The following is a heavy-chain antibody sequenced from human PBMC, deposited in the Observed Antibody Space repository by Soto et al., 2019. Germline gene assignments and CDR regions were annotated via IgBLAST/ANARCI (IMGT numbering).Heavy chain of an antibody. CDR3: AISTTGPWNY. CDR2: INHSGST. CDR1: GGSFSGYY. V-gene: IGHV4-34*01. J-gene: IGHJ4*02. D-gene: IGHD3-9*01. Sequence: QVQLQQWGAGLLKPSETLSLTCAVYGGSFSGYYWSWIRQPPGKGLEWSGEINHSGSTNYNPSLKSRVTISVDTSKNQFSLKLSSVTAADTAVYYCAISTTGPWNYWGQGTLVTVSS.